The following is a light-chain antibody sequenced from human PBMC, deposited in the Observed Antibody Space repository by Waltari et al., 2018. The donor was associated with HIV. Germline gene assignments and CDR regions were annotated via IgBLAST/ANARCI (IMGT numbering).Light chain of an antibody. CDR2: SNH. V-gene: IGLV1-44*01. CDR3: AAWDASLHVV. Sequence: QSVLTQPPPASGTLGQGVTLSCFGNSSHLGTHTVNWYQHLPGAAPKLIIFSNHQRPSGVPYRFSGSQSGTSAFLTITGLLPGDEATYYCAAWDASLHVVFGGGTQLTVL. CDR1: SSHLGTHT. J-gene: IGLJ2*01.